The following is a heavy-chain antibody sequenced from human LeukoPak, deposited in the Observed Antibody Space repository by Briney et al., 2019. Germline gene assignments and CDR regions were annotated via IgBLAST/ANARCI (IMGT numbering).Heavy chain of an antibody. V-gene: IGHV4-61*01. CDR3: ARVGGGPYYDILTGFDY. CDR1: GGSVSSGSYY. J-gene: IGHJ4*02. CDR2: IYYSGST. D-gene: IGHD3-9*01. Sequence: SETLSLTCTVSGGSVSSGSYYWSRIRQPPGKGLEWIGHIYYSGSTNYNPSLKSRVTISVDTSKNQFSLKLSSVTAADTAVYYCARVGGGPYYDILTGFDYWGQGTLVTVSS.